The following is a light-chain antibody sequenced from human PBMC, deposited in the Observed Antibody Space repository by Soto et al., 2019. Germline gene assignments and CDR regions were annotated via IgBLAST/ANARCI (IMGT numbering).Light chain of an antibody. CDR1: QSFRGL. CDR3: QQRHLWPIT. J-gene: IGKJ5*01. V-gene: IGKV3-11*01. Sequence: FTQSPVSLKKSPGERATLSCRASQSFRGLLAWYQQKPGQAPRLLIYAAYNRATGIPPRFSGSGSGTDFTLTISILEPEDSAVYCCQQRHLWPITFCQGT. CDR2: AAY.